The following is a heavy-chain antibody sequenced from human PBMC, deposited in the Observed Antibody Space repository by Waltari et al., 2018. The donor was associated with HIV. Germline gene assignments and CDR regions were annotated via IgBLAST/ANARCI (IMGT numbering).Heavy chain of an antibody. V-gene: IGHV3-49*04. CDR1: GFTCGDYV. CDR2: IISKGYGGTT. Sequence: EVHLVESGGGLEKPGRSLRLSCTAYGFTCGDYVMSWVRQATGKGLEWVGFIISKGYGGTTEYAASVKGRFTISRDDSKSIAYLQMNSLKTEDTAVYYCTRDAYCGGDCSVYWGQGTLVTVSS. CDR3: TRDAYCGGDCSVY. J-gene: IGHJ4*02. D-gene: IGHD2-21*02.